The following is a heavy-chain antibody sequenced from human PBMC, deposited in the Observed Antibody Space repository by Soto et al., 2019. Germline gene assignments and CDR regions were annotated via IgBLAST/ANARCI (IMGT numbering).Heavy chain of an antibody. CDR3: ARAGRITIFLLRSGPFDY. V-gene: IGHV4-31*03. Sequence: SETLSLTYTVSGGSISSGGYYWSCIRQHPGKGLEWIGYIYYSGSTYYNPSLKSRVTISVDTSKNQFSLKLSSVTAADTAVYYCARAGRITIFLLRSGPFDYWGQGTLVTVSS. D-gene: IGHD3-3*01. J-gene: IGHJ4*02. CDR1: GGSISSGGYY. CDR2: IYYSGST.